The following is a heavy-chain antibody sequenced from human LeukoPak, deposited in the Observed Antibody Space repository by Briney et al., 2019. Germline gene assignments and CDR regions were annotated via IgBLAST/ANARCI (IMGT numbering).Heavy chain of an antibody. Sequence: PGGSLRLSCAASGFTFSSYAMSGVRQAPGKGLEWVAVIWYDGSNKYYADSVKGRFTISRDNSKNTLYLQMNSLRAEDTAVYYCARDGIAARRLDYWGQGTLVTVSS. CDR2: IWYDGSNK. V-gene: IGHV3-33*08. CDR3: ARDGIAARRLDY. CDR1: GFTFSSYA. J-gene: IGHJ4*02. D-gene: IGHD6-6*01.